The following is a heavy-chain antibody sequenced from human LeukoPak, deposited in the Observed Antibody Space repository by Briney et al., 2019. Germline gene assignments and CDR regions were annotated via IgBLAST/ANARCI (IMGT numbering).Heavy chain of an antibody. V-gene: IGHV3-64*01. J-gene: IGHJ3*02. CDR1: GFTFSSYA. D-gene: IGHD4-23*01. Sequence: GGSLRLSCAASGFTFSSYAMHWVRQAPGKGLECVSAISSNGGSTYYANSVKGRFTISRDNSKNTLYLQMGSLRAEDMAVYYCARPQWSCGGKFRPPQGPFDIWGQGTMVTVSS. CDR3: ARPQWSCGGKFRPPQGPFDI. CDR2: ISSNGGST.